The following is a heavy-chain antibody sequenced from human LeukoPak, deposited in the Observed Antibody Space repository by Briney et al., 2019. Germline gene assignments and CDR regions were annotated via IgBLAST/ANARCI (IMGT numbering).Heavy chain of an antibody. Sequence: SETLSLTCTVSGGSISSGGYYWSWIRQHPGKGLEWIGYIYYSGSTYYNPSLKSRVTISVDTSKNQFSLKLSSVTAADTAVYYCARGQWGHFMVRGVIMTTYFDYWGQGTLVTVSS. CDR3: ARGQWGHFMVRGVIMTTYFDY. J-gene: IGHJ4*02. V-gene: IGHV4-31*03. CDR2: IYYSGST. D-gene: IGHD3-10*01. CDR1: GGSISSGGYY.